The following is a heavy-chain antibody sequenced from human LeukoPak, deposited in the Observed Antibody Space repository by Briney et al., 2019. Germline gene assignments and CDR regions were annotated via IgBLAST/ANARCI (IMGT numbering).Heavy chain of an antibody. CDR3: AREGHCSGGPCLDY. CDR2: IYHSGST. D-gene: IGHD2-15*01. CDR1: GYSISSGYY. V-gene: IGHV4-38-2*02. Sequence: SETLSLTCTVSGYSISSGYYWGWIRQPPGKGLEWIGSIYHSGSTNYNPSLKSRVTISVDKSKNQFSLKLSSVTAADTAVYYCAREGHCSGGPCLDYWGQGTLVTVSS. J-gene: IGHJ4*02.